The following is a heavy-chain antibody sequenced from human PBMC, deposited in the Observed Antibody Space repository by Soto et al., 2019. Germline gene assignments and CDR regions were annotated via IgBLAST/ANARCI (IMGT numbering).Heavy chain of an antibody. CDR3: ARSVAVPGAHIDY. J-gene: IGHJ4*02. V-gene: IGHV4-59*01. CDR2: VYYTGRT. CDR1: GGSISGSY. Sequence: QVQLQESGPGLVKPSETLSLTCSVSGGSISGSYWSWIRQSPGKGLEWLGYVYYTGRTNYSPSLRSRVSISVDTSKNEFSLRLSSVPAADTAVYFCARSVAVPGAHIDYWGQGTQVTVSS. D-gene: IGHD6-19*01.